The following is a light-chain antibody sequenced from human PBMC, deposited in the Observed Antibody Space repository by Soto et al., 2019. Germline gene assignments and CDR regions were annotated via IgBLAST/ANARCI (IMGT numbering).Light chain of an antibody. CDR3: QQYNNWPQAT. V-gene: IGKV3-15*01. Sequence: EIVMTQSPATLSVSPGEGATLSCRASQSVSSKLAWYQQKPGQAPRLLIYGASTRATGIPARFSGSGSGTEFTLIISSLQSEDSAVYYCQQYNNWPQATFGGGTKVDIK. J-gene: IGKJ4*01. CDR2: GAS. CDR1: QSVSSK.